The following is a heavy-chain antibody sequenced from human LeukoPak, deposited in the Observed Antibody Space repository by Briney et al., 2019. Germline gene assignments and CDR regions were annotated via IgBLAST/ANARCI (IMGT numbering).Heavy chain of an antibody. V-gene: IGHV4-59*13. Sequence: SETLSLTCTVSGGSISSYYWSWIRQPPGKGLEWIGYIYSSGSTKYSPSLKSRVAISLDTSKNDFSLRLSSVTAADTAVYYCARDRPGIAVAGDAFDIWGQGTMVTVSS. D-gene: IGHD6-19*01. CDR1: GGSISSYY. CDR2: IYSSGST. CDR3: ARDRPGIAVAGDAFDI. J-gene: IGHJ3*02.